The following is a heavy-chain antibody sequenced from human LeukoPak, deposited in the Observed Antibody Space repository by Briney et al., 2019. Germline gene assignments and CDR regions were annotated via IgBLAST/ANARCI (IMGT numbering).Heavy chain of an antibody. CDR1: GYTFTSYG. V-gene: IGHV1-2*02. CDR2: INPNSGGT. Sequence: ASVKVSCKASGYTFTSYGISWVRQAPGQGLEWMGWINPNSGGTNYAQKFQGRVTMTRDTSISTAYMELSRLRSDDTAVYYCARVISAVTIFSSVDYWGQGTLVTVSS. CDR3: ARVISAVTIFSSVDY. J-gene: IGHJ4*02. D-gene: IGHD3-3*01.